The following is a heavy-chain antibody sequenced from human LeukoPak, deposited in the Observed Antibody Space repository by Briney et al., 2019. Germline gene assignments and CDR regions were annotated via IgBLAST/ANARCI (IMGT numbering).Heavy chain of an antibody. CDR1: GDSISGHY. D-gene: IGHD6-13*01. Sequence: SETLSLTCTVSGDSISGHYWNWIRQTPGKGLEWIGYIYYSGTTNYNPSLKSRVTISLDTSKNQFSLKLSSVTAADTAVYYCARESYSSSWYDDYWGQGTLVTVSS. J-gene: IGHJ4*02. CDR3: ARESYSSSWYDDY. V-gene: IGHV4-59*11. CDR2: IYYSGTT.